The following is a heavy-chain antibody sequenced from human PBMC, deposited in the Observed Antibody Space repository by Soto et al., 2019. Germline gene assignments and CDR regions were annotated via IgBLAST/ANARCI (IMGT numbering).Heavy chain of an antibody. CDR1: GFTFSSYG. CDR3: ARACPYRTNDY. D-gene: IGHD3-16*02. Sequence: QVHLVESGGGVVQPGRSLRLSCAASGFTFSSYGMHWVRQAPGKGLEWVAVIWSDGSRKYYEDSVKGRFTISRDNSKDTLYLQMDSLRAEDTATYYCARACPYRTNDYWGQGTLVIVSS. V-gene: IGHV3-33*01. CDR2: IWSDGSRK. J-gene: IGHJ4*02.